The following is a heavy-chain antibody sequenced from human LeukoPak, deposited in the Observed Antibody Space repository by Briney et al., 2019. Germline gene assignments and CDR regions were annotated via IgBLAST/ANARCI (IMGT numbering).Heavy chain of an antibody. CDR3: ARGAVAVRNAFDI. D-gene: IGHD6-19*01. CDR2: TYYSSKWYN. Sequence: SQTLSLTCAISGDSVSSNSAAWNWIRQSPSRGLERLGRTYYSSKWYNDYAVSVKSRITINPDTSKNQFSLQLNSVTPEDTALYYCARGAVAVRNAFDIWGQGTMVTVSS. CDR1: GDSVSSNSAA. V-gene: IGHV6-1*01. J-gene: IGHJ3*02.